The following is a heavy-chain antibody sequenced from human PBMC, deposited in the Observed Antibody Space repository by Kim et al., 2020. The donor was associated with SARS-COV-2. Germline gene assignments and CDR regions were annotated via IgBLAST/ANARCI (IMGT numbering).Heavy chain of an antibody. V-gene: IGHV3-49*04. Sequence: GGSLRLSCTSSGFTFGDYAMTWVRQAPGKGLEWVGFIRSKAYAGTTEYAASVKGRFTISRDDSKSIAYLQMNSLKTDDTAVYYCTRAAYGDYVDHYFDY. CDR1: GFTFGDYA. CDR3: TRAAYGDYVDHYFDY. CDR2: IRSKAYAGTT. J-gene: IGHJ4*01. D-gene: IGHD4-17*01.